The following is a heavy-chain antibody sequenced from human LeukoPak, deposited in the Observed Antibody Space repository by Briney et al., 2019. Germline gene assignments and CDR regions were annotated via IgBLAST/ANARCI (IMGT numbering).Heavy chain of an antibody. CDR1: GGSISSYY. D-gene: IGHD5-24*01. CDR2: IYYSGST. Sequence: SETLSLTCTVSGGSISSYYWSWIRQPPGKGLEWIGYIYYSGSTNYTPSLKSRVTISVDTSKNQFSLKLSSVTAADTAVYYCARDRRVVNLVEIYYYGMDVWGQGTTVTVSS. J-gene: IGHJ6*02. V-gene: IGHV4-59*01. CDR3: ARDRRVVNLVEIYYYGMDV.